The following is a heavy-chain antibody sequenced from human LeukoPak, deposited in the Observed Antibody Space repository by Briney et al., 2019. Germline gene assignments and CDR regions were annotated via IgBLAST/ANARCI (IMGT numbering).Heavy chain of an antibody. J-gene: IGHJ4*02. V-gene: IGHV1-8*01. CDR1: GYTFTSYD. D-gene: IGHD1-7*01. CDR3: ARDFEMNYPYYFDY. Sequence: SVRVSCKASGYTFTSYDINLVRQATGQGLEWMGWMNPNSGNTGYAQKFQGRVTITRNTSISTAYMELSRLRSDDTAVYYCARDFEMNYPYYFDYWGQGTLVTVSS. CDR2: MNPNSGNT.